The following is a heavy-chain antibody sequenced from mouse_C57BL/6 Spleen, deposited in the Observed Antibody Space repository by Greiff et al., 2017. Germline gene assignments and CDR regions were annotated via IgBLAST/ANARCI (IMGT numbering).Heavy chain of an antibody. Sequence: QVQLQQSGAELVKPGASVKISCKASGYAFSSYWMNWVKQRPGKGLEWIGQIYPGDGDTNYNGKFKGKDTLTADKSSSTAYMQLSSLTSEDSAVYFCARYPSYGNSFAYWGQGTLVTVSA. J-gene: IGHJ3*01. D-gene: IGHD2-1*01. CDR3: ARYPSYGNSFAY. V-gene: IGHV1-80*01. CDR2: IYPGDGDT. CDR1: GYAFSSYW.